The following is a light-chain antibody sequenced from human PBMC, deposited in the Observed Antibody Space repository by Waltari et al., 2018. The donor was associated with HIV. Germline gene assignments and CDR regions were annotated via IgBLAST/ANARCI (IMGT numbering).Light chain of an antibody. CDR2: YKSDSDK. CDR1: SALNVRSYR. V-gene: IGLV5-45*02. CDR3: MLWHSSSWV. Sequence: QAVLTQPSSLSASPGASASLTCTFRSALNVRSYRVYWYQQKPGSPPQYPLRYKSDSDKQQGSGVPSRFSGSKDASANAAILVISGLQPEDEADYYCMLWHSSSWVFGGGTKLTVL. J-gene: IGLJ3*02.